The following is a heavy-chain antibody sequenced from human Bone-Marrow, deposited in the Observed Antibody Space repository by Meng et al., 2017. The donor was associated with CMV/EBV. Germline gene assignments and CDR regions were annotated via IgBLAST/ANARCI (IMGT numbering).Heavy chain of an antibody. CDR2: IKQDGSEK. V-gene: IGHV3-7*03. CDR1: GFTFSSYW. J-gene: IGHJ4*02. CDR3: ARGGYSSIDVVFFDY. Sequence: GASLKISCAASGFTFSSYWMSWVRQAPGKGLEWVANIKQDGSEKYYVDSVKGRFTISRDNAKNSLYLQMNSLRAEDMALYYCARGGYSSIDVVFFDYWGQGTLVTVSS. D-gene: IGHD6-13*01.